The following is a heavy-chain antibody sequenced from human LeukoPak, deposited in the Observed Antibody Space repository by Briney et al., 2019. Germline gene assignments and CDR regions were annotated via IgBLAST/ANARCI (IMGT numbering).Heavy chain of an antibody. CDR1: GFTFSNYA. V-gene: IGHV3-48*04. Sequence: SGGSLRLSCAASGFTFSNYAMHWVRRAPGKGLEWISFVSSSSATIYYGDSVKGRFSISRDNAKNSLYLQMNSLRPEDTAVYYCARETDFDFWGNYHSMDVWGKGTTVIVSS. D-gene: IGHD3-3*01. J-gene: IGHJ6*03. CDR2: VSSSSATI. CDR3: ARETDFDFWGNYHSMDV.